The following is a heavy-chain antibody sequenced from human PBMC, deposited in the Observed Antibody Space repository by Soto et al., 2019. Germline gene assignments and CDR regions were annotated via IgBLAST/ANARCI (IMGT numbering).Heavy chain of an antibody. CDR1: GFTFSIYA. J-gene: IGHJ4*02. CDR2: TGGSGRTT. V-gene: IGHV3-23*01. D-gene: IGHD1-20*01. CDR3: ATVHNTSRSFDY. Sequence: PGGSLRLSCAASGFTFSIYAMTWVRQAPGKGLEWVSTTGGSGRTTYYADSVKGRFTVSRDNSKNTLDLQMSSLRAEDTAVYYCATVHNTSRSFDYWGQGTLVTVS.